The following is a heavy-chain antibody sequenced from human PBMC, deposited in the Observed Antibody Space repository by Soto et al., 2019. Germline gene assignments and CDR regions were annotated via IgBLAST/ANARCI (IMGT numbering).Heavy chain of an antibody. J-gene: IGHJ4*02. CDR1: GFTFSSYG. CDR3: ARGVATILDKYYFDY. D-gene: IGHD5-12*01. CDR2: ISYDGGNK. Sequence: PGGSLRLSCAASGFTFSSYGMHWVRQAPGKGLEWVAVISYDGGNKYYADSVKGRFTISRDDAKNSLYLQMNSLRDEDTAVYYCARGVATILDKYYFDYWGQGTLVTVSS. V-gene: IGHV3-30*03.